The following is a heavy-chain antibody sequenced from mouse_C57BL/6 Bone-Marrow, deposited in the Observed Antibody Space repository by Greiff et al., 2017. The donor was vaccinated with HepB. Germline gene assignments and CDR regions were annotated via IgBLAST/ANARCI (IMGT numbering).Heavy chain of an antibody. CDR2: IYPRSGNT. D-gene: IGHD2-1*01. CDR1: GYTFTSYG. J-gene: IGHJ2*01. CDR3: AREGYGKGDY. V-gene: IGHV1-81*01. Sequence: VQLQQSGAELVRPGASVKLSCKASGYTFTSYGISWVKQRTGQGLEWIGEIYPRSGNTYYNEKFKGKATMTADKSSSTAYMELRSLTSEDSAVYFCAREGYGKGDYWGQGTTLTVSS.